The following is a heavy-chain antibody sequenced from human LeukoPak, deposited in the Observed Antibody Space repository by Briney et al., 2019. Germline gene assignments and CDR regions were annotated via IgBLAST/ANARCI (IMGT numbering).Heavy chain of an antibody. J-gene: IGHJ6*03. Sequence: PSETLSLTCTVSGGSISSYYWSWIRQPPGKGLEWIGYIYYSGSTNYNPSLTSRLIISLDTSKNQFSLKLNSVTAADTAVYYCARSDYYGSGSYYMDVWGKGTTVTVSS. CDR2: IYYSGST. CDR3: ARSDYYGSGSYYMDV. V-gene: IGHV4-59*01. D-gene: IGHD3-10*01. CDR1: GGSISSYY.